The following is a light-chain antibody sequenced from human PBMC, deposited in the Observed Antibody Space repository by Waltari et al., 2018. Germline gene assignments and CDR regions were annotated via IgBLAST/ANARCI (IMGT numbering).Light chain of an antibody. CDR3: QQYATYPRT. Sequence: DIQMTQSPSTLSASVGDRVTITCRASQSFSNALAWYQQKPGKAPKLLIYRASTLEIGVPSRFSGSGSGKDFILTISSLQPDDCATYYCQQYATYPRTFAQGTKVEVK. CDR2: RAS. J-gene: IGKJ1*01. CDR1: QSFSNA. V-gene: IGKV1-5*03.